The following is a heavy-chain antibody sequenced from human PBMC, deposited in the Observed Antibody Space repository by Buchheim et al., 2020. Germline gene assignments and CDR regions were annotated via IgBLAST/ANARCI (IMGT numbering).Heavy chain of an antibody. Sequence: EVQLLESGGGLVQPGGSLRLSCAASGFTFSGYAMSWVRQAPGKGLEWVSAISSSSSSTYYADSVKGRFTISRDNSQNTLYLQMNSLRAEHTAVYYCAKTYYYDSSGYNSGDYWGQGTL. CDR2: ISSSSSST. V-gene: IGHV3-23*01. D-gene: IGHD3-22*01. CDR1: GFTFSGYA. CDR3: AKTYYYDSSGYNSGDY. J-gene: IGHJ4*02.